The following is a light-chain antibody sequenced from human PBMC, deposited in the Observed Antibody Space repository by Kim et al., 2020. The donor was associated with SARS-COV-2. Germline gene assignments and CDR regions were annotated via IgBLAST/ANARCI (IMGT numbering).Light chain of an antibody. CDR1: SLRSYY. J-gene: IGLJ2*01. CDR3: HSRDNSGDHVL. Sequence: SSELTQDPAVSVALGQTVRITCQGDSLRSYYATWYQQKPGQAPILVIYGKNKRPSGIPDRFSGSSSGNTASLTVTGAQAVDEADYYCHSRDNSGDHVLFGGGTKLTVL. CDR2: GKN. V-gene: IGLV3-19*01.